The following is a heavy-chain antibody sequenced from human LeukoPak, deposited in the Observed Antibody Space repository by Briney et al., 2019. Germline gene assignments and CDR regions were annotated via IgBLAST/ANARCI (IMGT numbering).Heavy chain of an antibody. D-gene: IGHD1-26*01. CDR2: INGDGSRT. CDR3: ARVYSGTYYWDLDF. J-gene: IGHJ4*02. V-gene: IGHV3-74*01. Sequence: GGSLRLSCAASGFTFSDYWMHWVRQAPGKGLVWVSRINGDGSRTTYADAVKGRFTMSRDNAKNTLYLQMNSLRAEDTALYYCARVYSGTYYWDLDFWGQGTLVSVSS. CDR1: GFTFSDYW.